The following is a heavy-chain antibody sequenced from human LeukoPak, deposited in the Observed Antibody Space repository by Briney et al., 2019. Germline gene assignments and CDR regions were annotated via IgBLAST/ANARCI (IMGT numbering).Heavy chain of an antibody. CDR1: GFTFSSYG. CDR3: AKGKVPAAIFWWFDP. J-gene: IGHJ5*02. D-gene: IGHD2-2*01. Sequence: GGSLRPSCAASGFTFSSYGMHWVRQAPGKGLEWVAFIRYDGSNKYYADSVKGRFTISRDNSKNTLYLQMNSLRAEDTAVYYCAKGKVPAAIFWWFDPWGQGTLVTVSS. V-gene: IGHV3-30*02. CDR2: IRYDGSNK.